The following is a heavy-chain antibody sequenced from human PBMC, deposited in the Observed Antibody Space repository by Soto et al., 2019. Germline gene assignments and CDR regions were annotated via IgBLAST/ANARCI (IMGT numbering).Heavy chain of an antibody. CDR3: AAYCGGDCYSLRDYIDF. CDR2: IVVGSGNT. J-gene: IGHJ4*02. CDR1: GFTFTSSA. Sequence: SVKVSCKASGFTFTSSAVQWVRQARGQRLEWIGWIVVGSGNTNYAQKFQERVTITRDMSTSTAYMELSSLRSEDTAVYYCAAYCGGDCYSLRDYIDFWGQGTLVTVSS. V-gene: IGHV1-58*01. D-gene: IGHD2-21*02.